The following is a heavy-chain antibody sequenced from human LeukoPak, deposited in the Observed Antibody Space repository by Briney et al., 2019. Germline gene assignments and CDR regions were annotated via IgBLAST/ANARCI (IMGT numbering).Heavy chain of an antibody. CDR1: GDPISDYC. Sequence: SETLSLTCTVSGDPISDYCWTWIRQPAGKGLEWIGRIYGNGSTNYNPSLKSRVAMSIDTSKMQFSLKLRSVTAADTAVYYSARRAHYGGSSPFDYWGQGTLVTVSS. CDR2: IYGNGST. CDR3: ARRAHYGGSSPFDY. V-gene: IGHV4-4*07. J-gene: IGHJ4*02. D-gene: IGHD4-23*01.